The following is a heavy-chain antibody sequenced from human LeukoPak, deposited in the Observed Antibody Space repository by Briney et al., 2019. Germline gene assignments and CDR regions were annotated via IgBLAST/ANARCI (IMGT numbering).Heavy chain of an antibody. CDR1: GFTFSSYG. CDR3: AKNDRRYYGSGCYYVDY. D-gene: IGHD3-10*01. J-gene: IGHJ4*02. CDR2: ISGSGDST. V-gene: IGHV3-23*01. Sequence: GGSLRLSCAASGFTFSSYGMSWVRQAPGKGLEWVSGISGSGDSTYYADSVKGRFTISRDKSRHTLYLQMNSLGAADTAVYYCAKNDRRYYGSGCYYVDYWGQGTLVTVSS.